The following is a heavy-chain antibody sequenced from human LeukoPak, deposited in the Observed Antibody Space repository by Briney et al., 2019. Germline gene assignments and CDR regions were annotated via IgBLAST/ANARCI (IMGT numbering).Heavy chain of an antibody. J-gene: IGHJ1*01. D-gene: IGHD2-2*01. CDR1: GGTFSSYA. Sequence: GASVKVSCKASGGTFSSYAISWVRQAPGQGLEWMGGIIPIFGTANYAQKFQGRVTITTDESTSTAYMELSSLRSEDTAVYYCARSEPAPASYFQHWGQGTLVTVSS. CDR2: IIPIFGTA. V-gene: IGHV1-69*05. CDR3: ARSEPAPASYFQH.